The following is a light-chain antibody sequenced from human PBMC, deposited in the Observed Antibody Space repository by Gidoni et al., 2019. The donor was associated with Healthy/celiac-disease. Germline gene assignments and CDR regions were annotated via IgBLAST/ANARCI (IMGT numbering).Light chain of an antibody. CDR2: AAS. CDR3: QQLNSYPPGLT. CDR1: QGISSY. Sequence: DIQLTQSPSFLSASVGDRVTITCRASQGISSYLAWYQQKPGKAPKLLIYAASTLQSGVPSRFSGSGSGTEFTLTISSLQPEDFATYYCQQLNSYPPGLTFXGXTKVXIK. J-gene: IGKJ4*01. V-gene: IGKV1-9*01.